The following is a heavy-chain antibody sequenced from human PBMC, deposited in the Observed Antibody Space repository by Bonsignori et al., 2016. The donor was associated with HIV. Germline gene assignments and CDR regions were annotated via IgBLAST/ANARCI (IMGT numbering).Heavy chain of an antibody. CDR2: IRQDGYEK. V-gene: IGHV3-7*01. Sequence: VRQAPGKGLEWVANIRQDGYEKYYVDSVEGRFTISRDNTKSSLFLQMNNLRLDDTAVYYCARDEDPQRLQLDSWGQGVPVTVSS. CDR3: ARDEDPQRLQLDS. D-gene: IGHD2-21*02. J-gene: IGHJ4*02.